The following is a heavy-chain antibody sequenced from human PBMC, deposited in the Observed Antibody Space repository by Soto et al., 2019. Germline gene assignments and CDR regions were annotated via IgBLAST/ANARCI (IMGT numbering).Heavy chain of an antibody. Sequence: SETLSLTCTVSGGSISSGGYYWSWIRQHPGKGLEWIGYIYYSGSTYYNPSLKSRVTISVDTSKNQFSLKLSSVTAADTAVYYCARVSPLMAYAYWYCELRGRGTRVTVSS. V-gene: IGHV4-31*03. CDR2: IYYSGST. CDR3: ARVSPLMAYAYWYCEL. CDR1: GGSISSGGYY. J-gene: IGHJ2*01. D-gene: IGHD2-8*01.